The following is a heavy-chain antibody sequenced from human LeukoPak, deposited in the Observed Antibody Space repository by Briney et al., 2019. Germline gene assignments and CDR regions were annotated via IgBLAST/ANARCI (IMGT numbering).Heavy chain of an antibody. J-gene: IGHJ3*02. Sequence: LSLTCTVSGVSIRSSGYFCVRIPQPRAEGLEWVSYISSSGANIDYADSVKRRFTVSRDNAKHSLRLYMNSLRAEETAIYYCARDLVSGAYTLDIWGHGTMVTVSS. CDR1: GVSIRSSGYF. V-gene: IGHV3-48*03. D-gene: IGHD3-16*01. CDR3: ARDLVSGAYTLDI. CDR2: ISSSGANI.